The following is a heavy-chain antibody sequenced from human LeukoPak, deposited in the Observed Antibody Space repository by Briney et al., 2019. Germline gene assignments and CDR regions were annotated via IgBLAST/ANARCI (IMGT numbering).Heavy chain of an antibody. Sequence: GGSLRLSCAASGFTFSSYDMSWVRQAPGKGLEWVSGTSGSGGSTYYADSVKGRFTISRDKSKNTLFLQMNSLRAEDTAVYYCAKVHLSGYSYGCFDYWGQGTLVTVSS. CDR3: AKVHLSGYSYGCFDY. CDR1: GFTFSSYD. V-gene: IGHV3-23*01. CDR2: TSGSGGST. J-gene: IGHJ4*02. D-gene: IGHD5-18*01.